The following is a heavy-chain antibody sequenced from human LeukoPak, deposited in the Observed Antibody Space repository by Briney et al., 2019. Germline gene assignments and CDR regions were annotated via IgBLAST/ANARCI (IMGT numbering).Heavy chain of an antibody. J-gene: IGHJ4*02. CDR2: ISTYNGNT. CDR3: ASGTGTSPYYFDY. Sequence: ASVTVSCKASGYSFTFCGFSWLRQAPGQGLEWMGWISTYNGNTNYAQKLQGRVTMTTDTSTRTAYMDPRGLRSDDTAVYYCASGTGTSPYYFDYWGQGTLVTVSS. V-gene: IGHV1-18*01. D-gene: IGHD3/OR15-3a*01. CDR1: GYSFTFCG.